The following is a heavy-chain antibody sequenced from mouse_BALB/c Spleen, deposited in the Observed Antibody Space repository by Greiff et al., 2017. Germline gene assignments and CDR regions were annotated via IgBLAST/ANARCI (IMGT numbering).Heavy chain of an antibody. CDR2: ISSGGST. V-gene: IGHV5-6-5*01. CDR3: ARSDGYYDAMDY. J-gene: IGHJ4*01. D-gene: IGHD2-3*01. CDR1: GFTFSSYA. Sequence: EVKLVESGGGLVKPGGSLKLSCAASGFTFSSYAMSWVRQTPEKRLEWVASISSGGSTYYPDSVKGRFTISRDNARNILYLQMSSLRSEDTAMYYCARSDGYYDAMDYWGQGTSVTVSS.